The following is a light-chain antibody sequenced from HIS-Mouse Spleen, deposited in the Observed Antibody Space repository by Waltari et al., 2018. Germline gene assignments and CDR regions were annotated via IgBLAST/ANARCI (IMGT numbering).Light chain of an antibody. CDR1: SSDVVGYNY. J-gene: IGLJ1*01. CDR3: CSYAGSYTGV. Sequence: QSALTQPRSVSGSPGQPVTISCTGTSSDVVGYNYVSWYQQHPGKAPKLMIYDVSKRPSGVPDRFSGSKSGNTASLTISGLQAEDEADYYCCSYAGSYTGVFGTGTKVTVL. CDR2: DVS. V-gene: IGLV2-11*01.